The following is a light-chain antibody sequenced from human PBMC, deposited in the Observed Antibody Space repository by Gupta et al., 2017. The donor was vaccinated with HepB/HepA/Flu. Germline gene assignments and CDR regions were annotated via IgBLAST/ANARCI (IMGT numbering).Light chain of an antibody. CDR2: AGS. CDR3: QQYYSYPLT. J-gene: IGKJ4*01. CDR1: QGISSY. Sequence: AICMTPSPSSFSASTGDRVTITCRASQGISSYLAWYQQKPGKAPKLLIYAGSTLESGVPSRFSGSGSGTDFTLTISCLQAEDFATYYCQQYYSYPLTFGGGTKVEIK. V-gene: IGKV1-8*01.